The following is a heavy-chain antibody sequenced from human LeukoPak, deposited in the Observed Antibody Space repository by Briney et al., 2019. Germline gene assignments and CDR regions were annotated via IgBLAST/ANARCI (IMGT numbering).Heavy chain of an antibody. V-gene: IGHV3-7*03. CDR2: IKQDGSDK. CDR3: ARDPGGYDY. Sequence: GGSLRLSCAASGFTFSTYWISWVRQAPGKGLEWVANIKQDGSDKYYVDSVKGRFTISRDNAKNSLYLQMNNLRAEDTAVYYCARDPGGYDYWGQGTLVTVSS. CDR1: GFTFSTYW. J-gene: IGHJ4*02. D-gene: IGHD3-16*01.